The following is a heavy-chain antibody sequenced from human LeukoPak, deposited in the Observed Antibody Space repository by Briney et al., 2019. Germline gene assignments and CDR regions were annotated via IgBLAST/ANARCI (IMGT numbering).Heavy chain of an antibody. CDR2: IIPIFGTA. Sequence: GASVKVSCKASGGTFSSYAISWVRQAPGQGLEWMGGIIPIFGTANYAQKFQGRVTITADESTSTAYMELSSLRSEDTAVYYCARATVTTIYYYYYMDVWGKGTTVTISS. CDR3: ARATVTTIYYYYYMDV. J-gene: IGHJ6*03. D-gene: IGHD4-17*01. CDR1: GGTFSSYA. V-gene: IGHV1-69*13.